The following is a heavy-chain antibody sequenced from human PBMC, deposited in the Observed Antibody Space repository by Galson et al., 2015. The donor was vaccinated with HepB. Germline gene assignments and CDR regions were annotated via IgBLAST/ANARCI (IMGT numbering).Heavy chain of an antibody. CDR3: ARHWDL. Sequence: LSLTCTLSGDPINGHYWSLIRPPPGTGLECTGYIYDSGITNYNPTLKSRITISVDMSKNQFSLKLNSVTAADTAVYYCARHWDLWGQGTLVTVSS. J-gene: IGHJ5*02. CDR1: GDPINGHY. CDR2: IYDSGIT. V-gene: IGHV4-59*08.